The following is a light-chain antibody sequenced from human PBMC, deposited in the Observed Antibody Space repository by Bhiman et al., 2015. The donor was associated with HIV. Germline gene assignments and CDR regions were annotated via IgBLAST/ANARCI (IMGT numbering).Light chain of an antibody. CDR2: GNK. V-gene: IGLV1-40*01. J-gene: IGLJ3*02. Sequence: QSVLTQPPSVSGAPGQRVTISCTGTSSNIGAGYDVHWYQQLPGTAPKLLIYGNKNRPSGVPDRFSGSKSGTSASLAITGLQAEDEADYYCQSYDSSLSGFWVFGGGTKLTVL. CDR1: SSNIGAGYD. CDR3: QSYDSSLSGFWV.